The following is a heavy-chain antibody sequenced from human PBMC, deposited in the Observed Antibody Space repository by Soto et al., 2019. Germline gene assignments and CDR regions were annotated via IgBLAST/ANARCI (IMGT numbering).Heavy chain of an antibody. CDR1: GFTFSNYA. J-gene: IGHJ4*02. Sequence: EVQVLESGGGMVQPGRSLRLSCAASGFTFSNYAMSWVRQAPGQGLDWVSAISGNGGTTYYADSVKGRFTISRYNSKNTLFLQMNSLRAEDAAVYYCAKFFVETGSNSGWPWSFHYWGQGTLVTVSS. V-gene: IGHV3-23*01. D-gene: IGHD6-25*01. CDR2: ISGNGGTT. CDR3: AKFFVETGSNSGWPWSFHY.